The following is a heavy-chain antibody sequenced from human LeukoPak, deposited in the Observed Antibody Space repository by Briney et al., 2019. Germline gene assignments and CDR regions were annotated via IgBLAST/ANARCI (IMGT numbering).Heavy chain of an antibody. V-gene: IGHV3-53*01. CDR2: IYSGGST. CDR1: GFTVSSNY. J-gene: IGHJ4*02. D-gene: IGHD1-26*01. CDR3: ARELSGSYGYYFDY. Sequence: GGSLRLSCAASGFTVSSNYMSWVRQAPGKGLEWVSVIYSGGSTYYADSVKGRFTISRDNPKNTLYLQMNSLRAEDTAVYYCARELSGSYGYYFDYWGQGTLVTVSS.